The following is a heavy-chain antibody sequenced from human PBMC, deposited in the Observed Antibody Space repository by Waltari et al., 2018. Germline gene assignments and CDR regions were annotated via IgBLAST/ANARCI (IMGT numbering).Heavy chain of an antibody. V-gene: IGHV4-38-2*01. CDR2: IYHSGST. D-gene: IGHD2-15*01. CDR3: ARTLTPNYCSGGSCYEFDY. Sequence: QVQLQESGPGLVKPSETLSLTCAVSGYSISSGYYWGWIRQPPGKGLEWIGSIYHSGSTYYNPSLKSRVTISVDTSKNQFSLKLSSVTAADTAVYYCARTLTPNYCSGGSCYEFDYWGQGTLVTVSS. CDR1: GYSISSGYY. J-gene: IGHJ4*02.